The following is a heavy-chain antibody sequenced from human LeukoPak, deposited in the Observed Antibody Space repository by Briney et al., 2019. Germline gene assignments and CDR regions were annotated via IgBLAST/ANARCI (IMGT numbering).Heavy chain of an antibody. Sequence: ASVKVSRKASGYTFTTYSLAWVRQAPGQSLEWMGWISVNNGGTNYAQSFQDRVTLTRDTSTNTAYLELRGLRSDDTAIIYCATATQPRGYFLHWGQGTLVTVSS. V-gene: IGHV1-18*01. CDR1: GYTFTTYS. CDR3: ATATQPRGYFLH. CDR2: ISVNNGGT. D-gene: IGHD2-2*01. J-gene: IGHJ1*01.